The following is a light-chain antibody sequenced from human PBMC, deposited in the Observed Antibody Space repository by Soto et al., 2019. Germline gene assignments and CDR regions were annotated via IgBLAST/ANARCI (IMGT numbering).Light chain of an antibody. CDR1: SSDVGGYNY. V-gene: IGLV2-14*03. J-gene: IGLJ2*01. CDR2: NAF. Sequence: QSALTQPASVSGSPGQSITISCTGTSSDVGGYNYVSWYQHHPGRAPKLMIYNAFDRPSGVSNRFSGSKSGTTASLTISGLQAEDEADYYCSSYIASNTVVFGGGTKLTVL. CDR3: SSYIASNTVV.